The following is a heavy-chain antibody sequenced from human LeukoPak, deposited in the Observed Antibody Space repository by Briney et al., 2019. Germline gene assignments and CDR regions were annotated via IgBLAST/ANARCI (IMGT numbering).Heavy chain of an antibody. Sequence: GGSLRLSCSASGFTFSSYAMHWVRQAPGKGLEYVSAISNNGGNTYYADSVKGRFTISRDNSRDTLYLQMSSPRAEDTAVYYCVKDVNPYSSGWQQYFQHWGQGSLVTVSS. CDR2: ISNNGGNT. J-gene: IGHJ1*01. CDR3: VKDVNPYSSGWQQYFQH. D-gene: IGHD6-19*01. V-gene: IGHV3-64D*09. CDR1: GFTFSSYA.